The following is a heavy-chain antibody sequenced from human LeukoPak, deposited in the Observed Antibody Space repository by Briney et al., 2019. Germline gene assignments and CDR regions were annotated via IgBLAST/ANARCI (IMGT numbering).Heavy chain of an antibody. V-gene: IGHV3-66*01. Sequence: GGSLRLSCAASGITVSYNYMSWVRQAPGKGLEWVSVIQSGGNTYYAGSVKGRFSISRDNSKNTLYLQMNSLRAKDTAVYYCARTNVRAFDIWGQGTMVTVSS. CDR3: ARTNVRAFDI. CDR1: GITVSYNY. D-gene: IGHD2-8*01. J-gene: IGHJ3*02. CDR2: IQSGGNT.